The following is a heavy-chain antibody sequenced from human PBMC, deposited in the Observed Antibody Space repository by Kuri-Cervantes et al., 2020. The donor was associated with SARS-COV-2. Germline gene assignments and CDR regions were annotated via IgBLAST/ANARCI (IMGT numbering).Heavy chain of an antibody. V-gene: IGHV3-21*01. CDR2: ITRSSSYI. D-gene: IGHD3-3*01. J-gene: IGHJ6*03. CDR3: ARISKYYDFWSGSDHYYMDV. CDR1: GFTFSDYD. Sequence: GESLKISCAASGFTFSDYDINWVRQALGKGLEWVSSITRSSSYIYYADSMKGRLTISRDNAKNSLYLQMNSLRAEDTAVYYCARISKYYDFWSGSDHYYMDVWGKGTTVTVSS.